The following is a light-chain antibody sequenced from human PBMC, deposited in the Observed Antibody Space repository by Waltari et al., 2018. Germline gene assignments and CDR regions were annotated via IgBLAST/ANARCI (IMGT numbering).Light chain of an antibody. V-gene: IGLV3-19*01. CDR2: GKN. CDR3: HSRDSSGDVI. CDR1: SLRIYY. Sequence: SSELTQDPAVSVALGQTARITCQGDSLRIYYVSWFHQKPGQAPALVIYGKNNRPSGIPDRVSAASSGRTASLTIIGAQAEDEADYYCHSRDSSGDVIIGGGTKLTVV. J-gene: IGLJ2*01.